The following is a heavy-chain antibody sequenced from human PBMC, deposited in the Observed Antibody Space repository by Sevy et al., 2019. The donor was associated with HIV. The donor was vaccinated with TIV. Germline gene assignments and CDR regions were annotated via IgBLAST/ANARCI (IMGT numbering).Heavy chain of an antibody. CDR3: ARDLPPSATTVAHFDC. J-gene: IGHJ4*02. V-gene: IGHV3-48*03. Sequence: GSLRLSCAASGFSFSSYEMNWVRQAPGKGLEWLSYISNSGSSVYYSDSVRGRFTISRDNAGNSLYLQMNSLRAEDTAVYYCARDLPPSATTVAHFDCWGQGTLVTVSS. CDR2: ISNSGSSV. D-gene: IGHD4-17*01. CDR1: GFSFSSYE.